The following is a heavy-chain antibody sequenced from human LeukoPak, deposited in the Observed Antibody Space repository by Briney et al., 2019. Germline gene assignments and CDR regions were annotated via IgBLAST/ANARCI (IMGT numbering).Heavy chain of an antibody. Sequence: GGSLRLSCAPSVFTFCTYWKHCVRRSPGEGGLCVLHIYWEGSRAPYADSVKGLFNLSRDNDKNTLYLQMNSLRAEDTAVYFCASHRLVRGVFDPGGQGTLVTVSS. CDR1: VFTFCTYW. CDR3: ASHRLVRGVFDP. D-gene: IGHD3-10*01. V-gene: IGHV3-74*01. CDR2: IYWEGSRA. J-gene: IGHJ5*02.